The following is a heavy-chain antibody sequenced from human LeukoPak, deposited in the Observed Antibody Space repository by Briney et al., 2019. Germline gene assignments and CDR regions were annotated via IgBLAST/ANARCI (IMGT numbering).Heavy chain of an antibody. CDR2: INPKNGGT. Sequence: ASVKVSCNASGYNFNDYFTHWGRQAPGQSLEWRGSINPKNGGTFFARKLEGRGTITRDTSISTGCMGHSGVRYENTRVFYCARVGVYEHHFDPWGPGTLVTVSS. CDR1: GYNFNDYF. D-gene: IGHD3-16*01. V-gene: IGHV1-2*02. J-gene: IGHJ5*02. CDR3: ARVGVYEHHFDP.